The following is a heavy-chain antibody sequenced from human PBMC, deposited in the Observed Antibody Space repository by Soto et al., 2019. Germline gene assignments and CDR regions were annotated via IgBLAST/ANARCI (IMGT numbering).Heavy chain of an antibody. V-gene: IGHV3-23*01. D-gene: IGHD2-2*01. J-gene: IGHJ3*02. CDR1: GFTFNSYA. Sequence: GGSLRLSCAASGFTFNSYAMSWVRQAPGKGLEWVSAISGSGGSTYYADSVKGQFTISRDNSKNTLYLQMNSLRAEDKAVYYYAKDQDIVVVPAASDAFDIWGQGTMVTV. CDR2: ISGSGGST. CDR3: AKDQDIVVVPAASDAFDI.